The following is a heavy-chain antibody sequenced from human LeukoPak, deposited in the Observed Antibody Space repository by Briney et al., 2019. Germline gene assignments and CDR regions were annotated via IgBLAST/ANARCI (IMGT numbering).Heavy chain of an antibody. CDR3: ARYIWGSYRTFEDY. D-gene: IGHD3-16*02. CDR1: GGSISSYY. J-gene: IGHJ4*02. Sequence: SETLSLTCTVSGGSISSYYWSWIRQPPGKGLEWIGYISYSGSTNYNPSLKSRVTISVDTSKNQFSLKLNSVTAADTAVYYCARYIWGSYRTFEDYWGQGSLVTVSS. CDR2: ISYSGST. V-gene: IGHV4-59*01.